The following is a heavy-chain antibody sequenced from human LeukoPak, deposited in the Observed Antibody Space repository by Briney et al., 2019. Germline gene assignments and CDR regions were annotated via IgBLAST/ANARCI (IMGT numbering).Heavy chain of an antibody. CDR2: IIPIFGTA. J-gene: IGHJ4*02. Sequence: SVKVSCKASGGTFSSYAISWVRQAPGQGLEWMGGIIPIFGTANYAQKFQGRVTITADESTSTAYVELSSLRSEDTAVYYCARPHELYDILTGPLDYWGQGTLVTVSS. CDR3: ARPHELYDILTGPLDY. V-gene: IGHV1-69*13. D-gene: IGHD3-9*01. CDR1: GGTFSSYA.